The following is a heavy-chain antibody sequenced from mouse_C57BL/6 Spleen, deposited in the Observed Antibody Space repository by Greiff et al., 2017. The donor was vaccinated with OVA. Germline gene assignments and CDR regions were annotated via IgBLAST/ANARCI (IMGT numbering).Heavy chain of an antibody. CDR2: ISDGGSYT. Sequence: EVMLVESGGGLVKPGGSLKLSCAASGFTFSSYAMSWVRQTPEKRLEWVATISDGGSYTYYPDNVKGRLTISRDNAKNNLYLQMSQLKSEDTAMYYCAREDFAWFAYWGQGTLVTVSA. CDR3: AREDFAWFAY. CDR1: GFTFSSYA. J-gene: IGHJ3*01. V-gene: IGHV5-4*01.